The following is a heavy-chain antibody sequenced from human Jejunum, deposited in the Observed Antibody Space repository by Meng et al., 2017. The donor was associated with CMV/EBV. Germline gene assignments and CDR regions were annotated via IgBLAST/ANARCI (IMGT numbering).Heavy chain of an antibody. CDR2: STSKVRSFAT. D-gene: IGHD5-18*01. J-gene: IGHJ4*02. Sequence: AASGFTFSDHYMDWVSQAPGKGLEWVVRSTSKVRSFATIYAESVEGRFTISRAESENSLRLQMNSLKTEDTPVYYCVRGYRGFDSWGQGTLVTVSS. CDR1: GFTFSDHY. V-gene: IGHV3-72*01. CDR3: VRGYRGFDS.